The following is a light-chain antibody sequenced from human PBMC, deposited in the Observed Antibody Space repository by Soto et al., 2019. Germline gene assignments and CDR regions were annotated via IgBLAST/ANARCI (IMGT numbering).Light chain of an antibody. J-gene: IGLJ3*02. Sequence: QLVLTQSPSASASLGASVKPTCTLSSGHSTYAIAWHQQQPEKGPRYLMKLNSDGSPSKGDGIPDRFSGSSSGAERYLTISSLQSEDEADYYCQTWGTGPWVFGGGTKLTVL. CDR1: SGHSTYA. CDR3: QTWGTGPWV. V-gene: IGLV4-69*01. CDR2: LNSDGSP.